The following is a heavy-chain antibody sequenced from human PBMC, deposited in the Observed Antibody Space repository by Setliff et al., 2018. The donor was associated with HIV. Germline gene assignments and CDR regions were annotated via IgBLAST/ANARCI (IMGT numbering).Heavy chain of an antibody. D-gene: IGHD5-18*01. J-gene: IGHJ6*03. CDR2: VYTSGST. Sequence: SETLSLTCTVSGGSISSYYWSWIRQPAGKGLEWIGRVYTSGSTNYNPSLKSRVTMSVDTSKNQFSLKLSSVTAADTAVYYCAGGYSSPYYYYYYMDVWGKGTTVTVSS. CDR1: GGSISSYY. CDR3: AGGYSSPYYYYYYMDV. V-gene: IGHV4-4*07.